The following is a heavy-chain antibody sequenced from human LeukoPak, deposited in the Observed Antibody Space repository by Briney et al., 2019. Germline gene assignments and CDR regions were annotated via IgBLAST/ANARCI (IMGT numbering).Heavy chain of an antibody. CDR2: VNRDGSET. V-gene: IGHV3-7*03. CDR1: GFTFSRYW. J-gene: IGHJ6*02. CDR3: ARNNGMDV. Sequence: PGGSLRLSCAASGFTFSRYWMNWVRQAPGRGPEWVANVNRDGSETYYLDSVKGRFTISKDNAKNSLYLQMNSLRAEDTALYHCARNNGMDVWGQGTTVIVSS.